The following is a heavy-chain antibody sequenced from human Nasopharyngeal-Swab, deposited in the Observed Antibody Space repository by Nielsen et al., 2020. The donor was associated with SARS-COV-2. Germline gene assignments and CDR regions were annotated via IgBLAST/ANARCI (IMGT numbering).Heavy chain of an antibody. Sequence: SEILSLTCTVSGGSISSSSYYWGWIRQPPGKGLEWIGSIYYSGSTYYNPSLKSRVTISVDTSKNQFSLKLSSVTAADTAVYYCARHRGIYYYYYGMDVWGQGTTVTVSS. CDR3: ARHRGIYYYYYGMDV. V-gene: IGHV4-39*01. D-gene: IGHD3-10*01. J-gene: IGHJ6*02. CDR1: GGSISSSSYY. CDR2: IYYSGST.